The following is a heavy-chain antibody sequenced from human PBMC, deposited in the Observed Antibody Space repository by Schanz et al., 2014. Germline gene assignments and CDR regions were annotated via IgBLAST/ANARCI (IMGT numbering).Heavy chain of an antibody. Sequence: EVQLVESGGGLVQSGGSLRLSCAASGFSFSDYSMNWVRQAPGKGLEWVSSISSSGSYIYFPDSVKGRFTISRDNAKNSLYLQMNSLRAEDTAVYYCARYYETSYYPLYYCDYWGQGTLVTVSS. V-gene: IGHV3-21*01. J-gene: IGHJ4*02. CDR2: ISSSGSYI. D-gene: IGHD3-22*01. CDR1: GFSFSDYS. CDR3: ARYYETSYYPLYYCDY.